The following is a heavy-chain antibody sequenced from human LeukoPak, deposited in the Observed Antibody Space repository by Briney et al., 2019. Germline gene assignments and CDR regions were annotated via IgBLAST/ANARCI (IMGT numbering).Heavy chain of an antibody. CDR2: ISGSGNKT. V-gene: IGHV3-23*01. CDR1: GFTFSHFA. Sequence: GGSLRLSCATSGFTFSHFAMSWVRQAPGKGRHWVSTISGSGNKTYYADSVKGRFTISRDNSKSTLYLQMTGLRAEDTAVYYCAKLKRVGIAPFDDWGQGTLVTVSS. CDR3: AKLKRVGIAPFDD. D-gene: IGHD3-10*01. J-gene: IGHJ4*02.